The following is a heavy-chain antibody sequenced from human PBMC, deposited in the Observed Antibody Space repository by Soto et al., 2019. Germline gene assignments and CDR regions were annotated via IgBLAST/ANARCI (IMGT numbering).Heavy chain of an antibody. CDR1: GGSISSYY. D-gene: IGHD3-9*01. V-gene: IGHV4-59*01. CDR3: AHRRGDLLTGHYYFDY. Sequence: SETLSLTCTVSGGSISSYYWSWIRQPPGKGLEWIGYIYYSGSTNYNPSLKSRVTITKDTSENQVVLTMTNMDPVDTATYYCAHRRGDLLTGHYYFDYWGQGTLVTVSS. J-gene: IGHJ4*02. CDR2: IYYSGST.